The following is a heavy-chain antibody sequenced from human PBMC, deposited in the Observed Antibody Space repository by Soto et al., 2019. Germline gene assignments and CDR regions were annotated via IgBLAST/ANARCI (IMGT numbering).Heavy chain of an antibody. J-gene: IGHJ4*02. CDR3: ARGRTYYYDSSGYYYPQALDY. Sequence: GGSLRLSCAASGFTFSSYWMSWVRQAPGKGLEWAANIKQDGSEKYYVDSVKGRFTISRDNAKISLYLQMNSLRAEDTAVYYCARGRTYYYDSSGYYYPQALDYWGQGTLVTVSS. CDR2: IKQDGSEK. D-gene: IGHD3-22*01. V-gene: IGHV3-7*01. CDR1: GFTFSSYW.